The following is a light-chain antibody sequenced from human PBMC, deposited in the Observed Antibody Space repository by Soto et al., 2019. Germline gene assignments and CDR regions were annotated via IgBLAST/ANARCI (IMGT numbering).Light chain of an antibody. CDR1: QSVSSCY. J-gene: IGKJ4*01. Sequence: EIVLTQSPGTLSLSPGERATLSCRASQSVSSCYLAWYQQKPGQPPRLLIYGASSRATGIPDRFSGSGSGTDFTLTISRLEPEDFAVYYCQQYRGSPLTFGTGTKVELK. CDR3: QQYRGSPLT. V-gene: IGKV3-20*01. CDR2: GAS.